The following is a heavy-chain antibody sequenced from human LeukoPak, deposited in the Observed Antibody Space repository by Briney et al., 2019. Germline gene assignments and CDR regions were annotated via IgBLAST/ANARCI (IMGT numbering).Heavy chain of an antibody. D-gene: IGHD3-3*01. CDR2: IYYSGST. J-gene: IGHJ5*02. Sequence: PSETLSLTCTVSGGSISSGGYYWSWIRQHPGRGLEWIGYIYYSGSTYYNPSLKSRVTISVDTSKNQFSLKLSSVTAADTAVYYCARGGTIFDFGFNWFDPWGQGTLVTVSS. V-gene: IGHV4-31*03. CDR1: GGSISSGGYY. CDR3: ARGGTIFDFGFNWFDP.